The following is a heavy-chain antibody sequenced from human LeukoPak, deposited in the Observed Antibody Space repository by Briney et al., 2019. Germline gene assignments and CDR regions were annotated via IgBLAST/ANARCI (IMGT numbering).Heavy chain of an antibody. D-gene: IGHD4-17*01. J-gene: IGHJ4*02. V-gene: IGHV3-21*01. CDR1: GFTFSSYS. CDR2: ISSSSSSYI. Sequence: GGSLRLSCAASGFTFSSYSMSWVRQAPGKGLEWVSSISSSSSSYIYYADSVKGRFTISRDNAKNSLYLQMNSLRAEDTAVYYCARDYGDYDPLDYWGQGTLVTVSS. CDR3: ARDYGDYDPLDY.